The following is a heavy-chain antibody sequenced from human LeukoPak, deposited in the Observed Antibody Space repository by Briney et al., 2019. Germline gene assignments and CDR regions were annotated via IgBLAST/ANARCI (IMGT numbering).Heavy chain of an antibody. V-gene: IGHV4-39*01. J-gene: IGHJ5*02. D-gene: IGHD3-22*01. Sequence: SSETLSLTCTVSGGSISSSSYYWGWIRQPPGRGLEWIGSIYYSGSTYYNPSLKSRVTISVDTSKNQFSLKLSSVTAADTAVYYCAGYYYYDSSGYLSSPPVFTWGQGTLVTVSS. CDR2: IYYSGST. CDR3: AGYYYYDSSGYLSSPPVFT. CDR1: GGSISSSSYY.